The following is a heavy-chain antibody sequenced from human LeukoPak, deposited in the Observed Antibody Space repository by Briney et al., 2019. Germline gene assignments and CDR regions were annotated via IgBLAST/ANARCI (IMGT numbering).Heavy chain of an antibody. J-gene: IGHJ4*02. CDR2: IYYSGST. V-gene: IGHV4-59*01. D-gene: IGHD3-10*01. Sequence: SKTLSLTCTVSGGSISSYYWSWIRQPPGKGLEWIGYIYYSGSTNYNPSLKSRVTISVDTSKNQFSLKLSSVTAADTAVYYCARIYGSGSYYPYYFDYWGQGTLVTVSS. CDR3: ARIYGSGSYYPYYFDY. CDR1: GGSISSYY.